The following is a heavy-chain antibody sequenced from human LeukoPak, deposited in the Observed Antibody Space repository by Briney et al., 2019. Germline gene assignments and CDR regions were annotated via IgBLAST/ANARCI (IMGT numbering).Heavy chain of an antibody. CDR2: IYTSGST. CDR3: ARTGGDYSYYFDS. Sequence: PSETLSLTCTVSGDSISSGSYYWNWIRQPAGKGLEWIGRIYTSGSTHYNPPPKSRVTITVDTSKNQFSLKLNSVTAADTAVYYCARTGGDYSYYFDSWGQGTLVTVSS. J-gene: IGHJ4*02. D-gene: IGHD4-17*01. CDR1: GDSISSGSYY. V-gene: IGHV4-61*02.